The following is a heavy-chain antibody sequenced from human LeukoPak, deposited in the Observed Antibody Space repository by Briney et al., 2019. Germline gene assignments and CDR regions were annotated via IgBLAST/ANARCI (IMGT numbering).Heavy chain of an antibody. Sequence: GGSLRLSCAASGFTFSSYGMHWVRQAPGKGLEWVAVIWYDGSNKYYADSVKGRFTISRDNSKNTLYLQMNSLRAEDTAVYYCARGSSLYYVYYWGQGTLVTVSS. CDR2: IWYDGSNK. V-gene: IGHV3-33*01. CDR3: ARGSSLYYVYY. J-gene: IGHJ4*02. CDR1: GFTFSSYG. D-gene: IGHD6-13*01.